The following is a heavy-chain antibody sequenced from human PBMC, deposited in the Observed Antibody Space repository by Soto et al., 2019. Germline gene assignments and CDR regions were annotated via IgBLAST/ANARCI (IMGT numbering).Heavy chain of an antibody. V-gene: IGHV4-34*01. Sequence: SETLSLTCAVYGGSFSGYYWSWIRQPPGKGLEWIGEINHSGSTNYNPSLKSRVTISVDTSKNQFSLKLSSVTAADTAVYYCARVGVVVPAAASGDFDYWGQGTLVTVS. CDR2: INHSGST. J-gene: IGHJ4*02. CDR1: GGSFSGYY. D-gene: IGHD2-2*01. CDR3: ARVGVVVPAAASGDFDY.